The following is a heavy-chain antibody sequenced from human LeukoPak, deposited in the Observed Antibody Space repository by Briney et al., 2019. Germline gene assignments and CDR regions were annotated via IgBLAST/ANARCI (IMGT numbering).Heavy chain of an antibody. V-gene: IGHV3-33*01. CDR1: GFSFSKYG. CDR2: IWYDGSNK. CDR3: ARSNNGGWGYCDY. J-gene: IGHJ4*02. Sequence: GRSLRLSCAASGFSFSKYGMHWDRQAPGKGLEWVAVIWYDGSNKYYADSVKGRFTISRDNSKNTLYVQMSSLRAEDTAVYYCARSNNGGWGYCDYWGQGSLVTVSS. D-gene: IGHD3-16*01.